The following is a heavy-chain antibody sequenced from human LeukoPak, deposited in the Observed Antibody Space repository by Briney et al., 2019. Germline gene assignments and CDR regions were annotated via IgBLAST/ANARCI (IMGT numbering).Heavy chain of an antibody. CDR3: AREDDWNYEDY. CDR2: IKQDGSEK. D-gene: IGHD1-7*01. J-gene: IGHJ4*02. CDR1: GFTVSNYW. V-gene: IGHV3-7*01. Sequence: GGSLRLSCAASGFTVSNYWMSWVRQAPGKGLEGVASIKQDGSEKYYVNSVKGRFTISRDNAKNSLYLQMNSLRAEDTAIYFCAREDDWNYEDYWGQGTLVTVSS.